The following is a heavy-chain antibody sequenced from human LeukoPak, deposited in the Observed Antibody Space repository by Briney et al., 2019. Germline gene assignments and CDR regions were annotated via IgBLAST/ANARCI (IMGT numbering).Heavy chain of an antibody. D-gene: IGHD2-2*01. CDR3: ATISSPMDY. CDR2: IKQDGSEK. Sequence: RGSLRLSCAASGITFSSYWMSWVRQAPGKGLEWVANIKQDGSEKYYVDSVKGRFTISRDNAKNSLYLQMNSLKTEDAAVYYCATISSPMDYWGQGTLVTVSS. V-gene: IGHV3-7*01. J-gene: IGHJ4*02. CDR1: GITFSSYW.